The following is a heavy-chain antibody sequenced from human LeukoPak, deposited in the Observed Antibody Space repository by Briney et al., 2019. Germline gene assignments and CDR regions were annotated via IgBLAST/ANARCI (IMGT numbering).Heavy chain of an antibody. Sequence: GGSLRLSCGASGFILRNYAMTWVRQGPGKGLEWVAGISGSGDTTNYEESVRGRFTSSKDNAQNMVYLEMNSLRGHDTAVYYCGIDRSFWNAAVPDFWGQGTLVTVSS. CDR1: GFILRNYA. CDR2: ISGSGDTT. CDR3: GIDRSFWNAAVPDF. D-gene: IGHD3-3*01. V-gene: IGHV3-23*01. J-gene: IGHJ4*02.